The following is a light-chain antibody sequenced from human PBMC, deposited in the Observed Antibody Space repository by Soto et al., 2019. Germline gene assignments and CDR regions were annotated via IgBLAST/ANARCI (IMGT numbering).Light chain of an antibody. J-gene: IGKJ4*01. V-gene: IGKV1-39*01. CDR1: QNIRNY. CDR2: AAS. Sequence: DIQMTQSPSSLSASVGDRVTITCRASQNIRNYLNWYQQKPGKAPKLLIYAASRLQSRVPSRFSGSGFGTDFTLTISGLQPEDVAPYCCQESFTTPLFGGGTHVEI. CDR3: QESFTTPL.